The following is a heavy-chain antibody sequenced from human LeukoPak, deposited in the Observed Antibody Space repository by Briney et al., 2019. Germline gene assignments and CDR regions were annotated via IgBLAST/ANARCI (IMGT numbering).Heavy chain of an antibody. D-gene: IGHD6-13*01. Sequence: GGSLRLSCAASGFTFSDYYMSWIRQAPGKGLEWVSYIRNSGETIYYTDSVKGRFTISRDNSKNTLYLQMDSLRADDTAVYYCAGGRTYSSSTLEDYWGQGTLVTVSS. V-gene: IGHV3-11*01. J-gene: IGHJ4*02. CDR1: GFTFSDYY. CDR3: AGGRTYSSSTLEDY. CDR2: IRNSGETI.